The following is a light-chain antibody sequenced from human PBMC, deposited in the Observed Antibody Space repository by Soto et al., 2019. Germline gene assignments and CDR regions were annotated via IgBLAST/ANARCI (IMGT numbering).Light chain of an antibody. CDR1: QDISNY. CDR2: DAS. CDR3: QQYDNLPREYT. V-gene: IGKV1-33*01. J-gene: IGKJ2*01. Sequence: DIQMTQSPSSLSASVGDRVTITCQASQDISNYLNWYQQKPGKAPKLLIYDASNLETGVPSRFSGNGSGTDFTFTISSLQPEDIATYYCQQYDNLPREYTFGQGTKLEIK.